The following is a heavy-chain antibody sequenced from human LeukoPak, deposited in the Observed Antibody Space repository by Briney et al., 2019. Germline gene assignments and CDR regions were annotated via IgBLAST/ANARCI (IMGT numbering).Heavy chain of an antibody. J-gene: IGHJ3*02. Sequence: GASVKVSCKASGYTFTGYYMHWVRQAPGQGLEWMGRINPNSGGTNYAQKFQGRVTMTRDTSISTAYMELSRLRSDDTAVYYCARGDVPLRYFDWFHPRGAFDIWGLGTMVTVSS. CDR1: GYTFTGYY. V-gene: IGHV1-2*06. CDR2: INPNSGGT. CDR3: ARGDVPLRYFDWFHPRGAFDI. D-gene: IGHD3-9*01.